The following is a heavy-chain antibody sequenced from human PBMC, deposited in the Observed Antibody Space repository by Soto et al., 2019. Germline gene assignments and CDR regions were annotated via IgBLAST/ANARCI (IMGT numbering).Heavy chain of an antibody. Sequence: QVQLVQSGAEVKKPGASVKVSCKASGYTFTSYDINWVRQATGQGLEWMGWMNPNSGNTGYAQKFQGRVTMTRNTSISTAYTERSSLRSQDTAVFYCARWPDGYYYYGMDVWGQGTTVTVSS. CDR3: ARWPDGYYYYGMDV. V-gene: IGHV1-8*01. J-gene: IGHJ6*02. CDR2: MNPNSGNT. CDR1: GYTFTSYD.